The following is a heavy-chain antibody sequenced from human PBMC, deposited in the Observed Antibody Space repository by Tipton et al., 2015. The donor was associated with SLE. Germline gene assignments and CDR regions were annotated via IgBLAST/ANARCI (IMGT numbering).Heavy chain of an antibody. J-gene: IGHJ4*02. CDR1: GGSISPYY. CDR2: IYYSGIT. CDR3: ARGRLVLDY. D-gene: IGHD3-16*01. V-gene: IGHV4-59*01. Sequence: LSCAVSGGSISPYYWTWIRQPPGKRLEWIGYIYYSGITIYNPSLKGRVTMFVDTSKDQFSVKLSSVTAADTAVYYCARGRLVLDYWGQGTLVTVSS.